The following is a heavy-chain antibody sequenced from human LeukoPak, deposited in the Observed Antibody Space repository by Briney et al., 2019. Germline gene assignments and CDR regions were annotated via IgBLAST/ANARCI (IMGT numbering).Heavy chain of an antibody. J-gene: IGHJ4*02. Sequence: ASVKVSCKASGYTFTGYYMHWVRQAPGQGLEWMGWINPNSGGTNNAQTFQGRVTMTRDTSISTAYMELSRLRSDDTAVYYCARDIKWELLIDYWCQGTLVTVSS. D-gene: IGHD1-26*01. V-gene: IGHV1-2*02. CDR3: ARDIKWELLIDY. CDR2: INPNSGGT. CDR1: GYTFTGYY.